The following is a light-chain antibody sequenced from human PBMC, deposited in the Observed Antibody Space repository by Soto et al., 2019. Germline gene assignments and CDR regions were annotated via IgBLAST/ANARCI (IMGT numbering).Light chain of an antibody. V-gene: IGKV2-28*01. J-gene: IGKJ3*01. CDR3: MQSLQTPPFT. Sequence: DLVMTQSPLSLPVSPGEPASISCRSSQSLLHSNGYNYLDWYLQKPGQSPQLLIYLASKRASGVPDRFSGSGSGTDFTLKISRVEAEDVGVYYCMQSLQTPPFTFGPGTKVDIK. CDR2: LAS. CDR1: QSLLHSNGYNY.